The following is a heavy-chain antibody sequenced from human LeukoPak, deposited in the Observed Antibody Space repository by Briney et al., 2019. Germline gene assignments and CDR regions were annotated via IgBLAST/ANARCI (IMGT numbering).Heavy chain of an antibody. J-gene: IGHJ4*02. D-gene: IGHD3-3*01. Sequence: QAGGSLRLSCAGSGFTFSNYAMSCVRQAPGKGLEWVSSIVSSGGNTFYADPVKGRFTISRDDAKNSLYLQMNSLRAEDTAVYYCARDRIITSDIDYWGQGTLVTVSS. CDR2: IVSSGGNT. CDR3: ARDRIITSDIDY. V-gene: IGHV3-23*01. CDR1: GFTFSNYA.